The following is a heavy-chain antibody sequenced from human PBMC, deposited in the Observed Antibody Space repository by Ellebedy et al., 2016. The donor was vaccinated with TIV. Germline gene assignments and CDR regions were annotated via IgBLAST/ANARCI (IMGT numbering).Heavy chain of an antibody. D-gene: IGHD3-10*01. CDR2: INKDGSEK. CDR1: GFTFSFYW. J-gene: IGHJ4*02. Sequence: GESLKISCAGSGFTFSFYWMSWVRQAPGKGPEWVANINKDGSEKFYVDSVKVRFTISSDNAKNSLYLQMNSLRAEDTAVYYCASPPGVVALWGQGTLVTVSS. CDR3: ASPPGVVAL. V-gene: IGHV3-7*03.